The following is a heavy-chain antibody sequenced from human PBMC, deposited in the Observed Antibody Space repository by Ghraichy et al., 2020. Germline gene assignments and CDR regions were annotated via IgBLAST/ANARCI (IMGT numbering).Heavy chain of an antibody. CDR2: ISGSGGNT. V-gene: IGHV3-23*01. CDR3: AKDQSGSYSEDY. J-gene: IGHJ4*02. CDR1: GFTFSSYA. Sequence: GESLNISCAASGFTFSSYAMSWVRQAPGKGLEWVSAISGSGGNTYYADSVKGRFTISRDNSKNTLYLQMNSLRAEDTAVYYCAKDQSGSYSEDYWGQGTLVTVSS. D-gene: IGHD1-26*01.